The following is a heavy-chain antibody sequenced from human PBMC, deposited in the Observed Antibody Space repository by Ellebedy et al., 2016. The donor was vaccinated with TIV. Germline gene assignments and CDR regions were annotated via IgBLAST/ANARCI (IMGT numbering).Heavy chain of an antibody. J-gene: IGHJ4*02. V-gene: IGHV4-30-4*08. D-gene: IGHD3-16*01. CDR1: GGSISSSSYY. CDR3: ARDSPFGAG. Sequence: MPSETLSLTCTVSGGSISSSSYYWGWIRQPPGKGLEWIGYIYYSGSTYYNPSLKSRVTISVDTSKNQFSLKLSSVTAADTAVYYCARDSPFGAGWGQGTLVTVSS. CDR2: IYYSGST.